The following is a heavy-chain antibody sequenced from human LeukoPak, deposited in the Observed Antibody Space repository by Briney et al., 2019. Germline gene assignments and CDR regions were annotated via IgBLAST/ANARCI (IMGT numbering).Heavy chain of an antibody. Sequence: GGSLRLSCAASGFTFSDYGMHWVRQAPGKGLEWVAFIRYDGNTKYYADSVKGRFTISRDNSKNTLYLQMNSLRAEDTAVYYCARSATIFGVVIIRGYYYMDVWGKGTTVTVSS. CDR2: IRYDGNTK. V-gene: IGHV3-30*02. CDR1: GFTFSDYG. J-gene: IGHJ6*03. CDR3: ARSATIFGVVIIRGYYYMDV. D-gene: IGHD3-3*01.